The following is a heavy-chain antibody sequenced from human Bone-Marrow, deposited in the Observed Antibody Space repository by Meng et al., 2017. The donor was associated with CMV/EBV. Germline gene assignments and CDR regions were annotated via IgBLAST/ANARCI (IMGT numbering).Heavy chain of an antibody. CDR1: GFTFSSYE. Sequence: SCAASGFTFSSYEMNWVRQAPGKGLEWVSYISSSGSTIYYADSVKGRFTISRDNAKNSLYLQMNSLRAEDTAVYYCARDGDYYDSSGYYYGGIDYWGQGTLVTVSS. V-gene: IGHV3-48*03. D-gene: IGHD3-22*01. CDR3: ARDGDYYDSSGYYYGGIDY. J-gene: IGHJ4*02. CDR2: ISSSGSTI.